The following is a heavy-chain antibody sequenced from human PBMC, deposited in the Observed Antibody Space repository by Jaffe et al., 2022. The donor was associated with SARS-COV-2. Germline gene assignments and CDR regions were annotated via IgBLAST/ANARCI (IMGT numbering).Heavy chain of an antibody. CDR3: ARDIGRDAYSPELDY. Sequence: EVQLVESGGGLVKPGGSLRLSCAASGFTFNTYSMNWVRQAPGKGLEWVSCISSSSSYIYYADSVKGRFTISRDNAKRSLYLQMNSLRVEDTAIYYCARDIGRDAYSPELDYWGQGTLVTVSS. CDR1: GFTFNTYS. J-gene: IGHJ4*02. CDR2: ISSSSSYI. D-gene: IGHD4-4*01. V-gene: IGHV3-21*02.